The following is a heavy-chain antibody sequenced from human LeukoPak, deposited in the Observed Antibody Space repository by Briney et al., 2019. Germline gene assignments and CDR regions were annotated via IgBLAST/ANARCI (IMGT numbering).Heavy chain of an antibody. D-gene: IGHD6-6*01. J-gene: IGHJ4*02. CDR1: GFTFDDYA. Sequence: GGSLRLSCAASGFTFDDYAMHWVRQVPGKGLEWVSGISWDSASIGYADSVKGRFTISRDNAKNSLYLQMNSLRAEDTALHYCAKDMREHIAATGLGYWGQGTLVTVSS. V-gene: IGHV3-9*01. CDR3: AKDMREHIAATGLGY. CDR2: ISWDSASI.